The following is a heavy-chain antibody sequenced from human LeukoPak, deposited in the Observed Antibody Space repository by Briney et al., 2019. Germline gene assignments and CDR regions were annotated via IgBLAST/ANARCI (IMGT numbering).Heavy chain of an antibody. CDR3: ARHRGSGWYYFDY. Sequence: SETLSLTCAVSGYSISSGYYWGWIRQPPGKGLEWIGSIYHSGSTYYNPSLRSRVTISVDTSKNQFSLKLSSVTAADTAVYYCARHRGSGWYYFDYWGQGTLVTVSS. V-gene: IGHV4-38-2*01. J-gene: IGHJ4*02. CDR1: GYSISSGYY. CDR2: IYHSGST. D-gene: IGHD6-19*01.